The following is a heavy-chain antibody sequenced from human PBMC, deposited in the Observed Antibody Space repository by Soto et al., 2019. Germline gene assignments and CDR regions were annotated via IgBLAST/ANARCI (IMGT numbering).Heavy chain of an antibody. CDR1: GYTFTGYY. CDR3: ANESGTVAFDI. CDR2: INPNSGGR. Sequence: ASVKVSCKASGYTFTGYYMHWVRQAPGQGLEWMGWINPNSGGRNCAQKFQGWVTMTRDTSISTAYMELSRLKSDDTAVYHCANESGTVAFDIWGQGTMVTVSS. J-gene: IGHJ3*02. V-gene: IGHV1-2*04. D-gene: IGHD6-13*01.